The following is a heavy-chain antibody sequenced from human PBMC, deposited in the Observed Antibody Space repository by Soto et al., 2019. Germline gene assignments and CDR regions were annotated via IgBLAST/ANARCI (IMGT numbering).Heavy chain of an antibody. CDR3: ARDYFIGEPFDY. CDR2: ISAYNGNT. J-gene: IGHJ4*02. CDR1: GYAFTSYG. D-gene: IGHD4-17*01. Sequence: GASVKVSCKASGYAFTSYGISWVRQAPGQGLEWMGWISAYNGNTNYAQKLQGRGTMTTDTSTSTAYMELRSLRSDDTAVYYCARDYFIGEPFDYWGQGTLVTVSS. V-gene: IGHV1-18*01.